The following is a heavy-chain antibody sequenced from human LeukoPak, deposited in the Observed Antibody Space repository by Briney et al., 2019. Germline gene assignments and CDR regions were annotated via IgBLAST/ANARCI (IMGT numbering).Heavy chain of an antibody. J-gene: IGHJ4*02. Sequence: ASVKVSCKSSGYTFNSYGITWVRQAPGQGLEWMGWIHTYNGHTNYAQKLQGRVTMTTDTSTSTAYMELSSLRSEDTAVYYCARTRGGDYVLDYWGQGTLVTVSS. D-gene: IGHD4-17*01. CDR2: IHTYNGHT. V-gene: IGHV1-18*01. CDR1: GYTFNSYG. CDR3: ARTRGGDYVLDY.